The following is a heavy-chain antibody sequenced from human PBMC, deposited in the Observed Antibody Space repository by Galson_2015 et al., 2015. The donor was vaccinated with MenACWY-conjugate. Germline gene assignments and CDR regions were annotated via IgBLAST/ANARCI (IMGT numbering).Heavy chain of an antibody. V-gene: IGHV3-23*01. CDR3: AKASFGVTIGEVFAFDS. Sequence: SLRLSCAVSGFTFSTFGMSWVRQAPGKGLEWVAAISTSGSRTYYADSVKGRFTISRDNSDNTLYLQMNSLRAADTAVYYCAKASFGVTIGEVFAFDSWGQG. CDR2: ISTSGSRT. D-gene: IGHD3-3*01. CDR1: GFTFSTFG. J-gene: IGHJ3*01.